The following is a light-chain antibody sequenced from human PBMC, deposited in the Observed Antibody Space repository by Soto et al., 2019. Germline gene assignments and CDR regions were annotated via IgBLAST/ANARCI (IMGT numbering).Light chain of an antibody. CDR1: SIDVGSYNL. CDR3: CSYAGSSTYVV. J-gene: IGLJ2*01. Sequence: QSALTQRASVSGSPGQSITISCTGTSIDVGSYNLVSWYQQHPGKAPKLMIYEGSKRPSGVSNRFSGSKSGNTASLTISGLQAEDEADYYCCSYAGSSTYVVFGVGTKVTVL. CDR2: EGS. V-gene: IGLV2-23*01.